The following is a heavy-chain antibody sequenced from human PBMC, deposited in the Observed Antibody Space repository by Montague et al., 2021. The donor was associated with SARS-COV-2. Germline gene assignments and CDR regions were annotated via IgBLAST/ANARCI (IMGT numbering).Heavy chain of an antibody. J-gene: IGHJ6*02. Sequence: SLSLSLSASGFTFSSYDMHWVRQAPGKGLEWVVVIWYDGSNQYYGDSVKGRFTISRNNSKNTLYLQMNSLRAEDTAVYYCAREYSAPRWFGEYNRYGMDVWGQGTTVTVSS. CDR3: AREYSAPRWFGEYNRYGMDV. CDR2: IWYDGSNQ. V-gene: IGHV3-33*08. CDR1: GFTFSSYD. D-gene: IGHD3-10*01.